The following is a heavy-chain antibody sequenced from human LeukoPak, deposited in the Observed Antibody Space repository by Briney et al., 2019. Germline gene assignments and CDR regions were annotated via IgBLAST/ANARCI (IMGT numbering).Heavy chain of an antibody. CDR1: GGSITSYY. CDR3: ARHPDYYDXSGSNWFDP. J-gene: IGHJ5*02. CDR2: IYYSGST. V-gene: IGHV4-59*08. Sequence: SETLSLTCTVSGGSITSYYWNWIRQPPVKGLEWIGYIYYSGSTNYNPFLNSRVTISVDTSKNQFSLRLSSVTAADTAVYYCARHPDYYDXSGSNWFDPWGQGTLVTVSS. D-gene: IGHD3-22*01.